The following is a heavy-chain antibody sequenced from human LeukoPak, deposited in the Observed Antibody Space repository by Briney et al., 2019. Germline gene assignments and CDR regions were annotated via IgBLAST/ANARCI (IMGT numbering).Heavy chain of an antibody. V-gene: IGHV3-7*04. CDR3: ATDDLKNRGYYNIED. J-gene: IGHJ4*02. CDR2: IKPDGSEK. CDR1: GFTFSTYW. D-gene: IGHD3-22*01. Sequence: GGSLRLSCAASGFTFSTYWMSWVRQAPGKGLELVAHIKPDGSEKYYVDSVKGRFTISRDNAKNSLFLQMNSLRAEDTAVYFCATDDLKNRGYYNIEDWGQGTLVTVSP.